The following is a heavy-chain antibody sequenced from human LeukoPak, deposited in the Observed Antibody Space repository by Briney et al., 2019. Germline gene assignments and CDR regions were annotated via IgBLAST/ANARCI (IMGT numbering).Heavy chain of an antibody. D-gene: IGHD3-22*01. CDR2: ISGSGGRT. J-gene: IGHJ4*02. V-gene: IGHV3-23*01. Sequence: GGSLRLSCAVSGITLSNYGMSWVRRAPGKGLEWVAGISGSGGRTNYADAVKGRFTISRDNAKNTLFLQMNSLRVEDTAVYSCAKRGVVIRVILVGFHKEAYYFDSWGQGALVTVSS. CDR1: GITLSNYG. CDR3: AKRGVVIRVILVGFHKEAYYFDS.